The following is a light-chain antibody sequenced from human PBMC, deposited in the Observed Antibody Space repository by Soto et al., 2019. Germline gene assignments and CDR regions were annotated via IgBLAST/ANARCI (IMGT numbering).Light chain of an antibody. Sequence: DIQMTQSPSSLSASVGDRVTITCRASQSISSYLNWYQQKPGKAPKLLIYAASSLQSGVPSRFSGSGSGTDFPLTISRLQPEDFATYYCQQSYSTQLTFGGGTKVDIK. J-gene: IGKJ4*01. V-gene: IGKV1-39*01. CDR2: AAS. CDR3: QQSYSTQLT. CDR1: QSISSY.